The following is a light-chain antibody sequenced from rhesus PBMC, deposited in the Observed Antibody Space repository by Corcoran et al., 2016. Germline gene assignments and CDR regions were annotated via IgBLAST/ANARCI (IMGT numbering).Light chain of an antibody. CDR2: YTS. J-gene: IGKJ2*01. CDR1: QAINNY. CDR3: QQFNDYPYS. V-gene: IGKV1S14*01. Sequence: DIEMTQSPSSLSASVGDTVTITCRASQAINNYLAWYQQKSGKVPRPPFYYTSNFESGAPSRFSGSGSGTDFALTISSLQPEDFATYYCQQFNDYPYSFGQGTKVEIK.